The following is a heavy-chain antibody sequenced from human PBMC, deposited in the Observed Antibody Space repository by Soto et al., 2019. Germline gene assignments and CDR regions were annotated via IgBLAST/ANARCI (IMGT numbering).Heavy chain of an antibody. Sequence: SETLSLTCTVSGGSISSYYWSWIRQPPGKGLEWIGYIYYSGSTNYNPSLKSRVTISVDTSKNQFSLKLSSVTAADTAVYYCARDFQDYDSSGYYYVPWFDPWGQGTLVTVSS. D-gene: IGHD3-22*01. J-gene: IGHJ5*02. CDR1: GGSISSYY. V-gene: IGHV4-59*01. CDR3: ARDFQDYDSSGYYYVPWFDP. CDR2: IYYSGST.